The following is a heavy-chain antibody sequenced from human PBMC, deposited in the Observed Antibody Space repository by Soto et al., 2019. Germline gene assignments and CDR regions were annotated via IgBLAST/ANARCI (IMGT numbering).Heavy chain of an antibody. V-gene: IGHV4-39*01. CDR1: GGSISSGSNY. J-gene: IGHJ4*02. Sequence: LPLTCAVSGGSISSGSNYWAWLRQPPGMGLEWLGSIYNTGSAYYNPSLKSRVTLFVDTSENRFSLKLSSVTAADTAVYFCARQGDYFATNGYFYVFEYWGRGTLVTVSS. CDR3: ARQGDYFATNGYFYVFEY. CDR2: IYNTGSA. D-gene: IGHD3-22*01.